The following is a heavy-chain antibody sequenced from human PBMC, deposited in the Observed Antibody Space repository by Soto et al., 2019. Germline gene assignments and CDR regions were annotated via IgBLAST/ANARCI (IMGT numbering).Heavy chain of an antibody. Sequence: SETLSLTCTVSGGSISSGGYYWSWIRQHPGKGLEWIGYIYYSGSTYYNTSLKSRVTISVDTSKNQISLKLSFVTAADTAVYYCARSGYSYGPNPLLYWGQGTLVT. J-gene: IGHJ4*02. CDR3: ARSGYSYGPNPLLY. D-gene: IGHD5-18*01. CDR1: GGSISSGGYY. CDR2: IYYSGST. V-gene: IGHV4-31*03.